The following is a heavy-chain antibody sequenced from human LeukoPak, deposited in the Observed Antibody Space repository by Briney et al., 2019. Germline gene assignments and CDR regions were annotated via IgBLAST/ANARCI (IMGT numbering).Heavy chain of an antibody. CDR1: GGSISSYY. CDR3: ARGLVLLWFGESSDAFDI. D-gene: IGHD3-10*01. J-gene: IGHJ3*02. V-gene: IGHV4-4*07. Sequence: SETLSLTCTVSGGSISSYYWSWIRQPAGKGLEWIGRIYTSGSTNYNPSLTSRVTMSVDTSKNQFSLKLSSVTAADTAVYYCARGLVLLWFGESSDAFDIWGQGTMVTVSS. CDR2: IYTSGST.